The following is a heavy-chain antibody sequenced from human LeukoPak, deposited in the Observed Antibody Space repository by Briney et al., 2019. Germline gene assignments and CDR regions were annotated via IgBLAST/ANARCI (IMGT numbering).Heavy chain of an antibody. CDR2: IKSDGTLT. D-gene: IGHD1-7*01. CDR1: GFTFSEYW. Sequence: PGGSLRLSCAASGFTFSEYWMHWFRQGPGEGLVWVSHIKSDGTLTTYTDSVEGRFTMSRDNAKNTVYLQMNHLRAEDSGVYYCARDLHWNSADFWGQGTLVTVSS. J-gene: IGHJ4*02. V-gene: IGHV3-74*01. CDR3: ARDLHWNSADF.